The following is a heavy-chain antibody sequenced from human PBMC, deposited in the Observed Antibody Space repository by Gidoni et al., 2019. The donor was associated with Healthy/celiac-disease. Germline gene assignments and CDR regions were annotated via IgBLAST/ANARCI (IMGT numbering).Heavy chain of an antibody. Sequence: QVQLVESGGGLVKPGGSLRLSCAASGFTFSDYYMSWIRQAPGKGLEWVSYISSSGSTIYYADSVKGRFTISRDNAKNSLYLQMNSLRAEDTAVYYCAGGDTYYYGSGSYYNIYYGMDVWGQGTTVTVSS. CDR3: AGGDTYYYGSGSYYNIYYGMDV. CDR1: GFTFSDYY. D-gene: IGHD3-10*01. V-gene: IGHV3-11*01. J-gene: IGHJ6*02. CDR2: ISSSGSTI.